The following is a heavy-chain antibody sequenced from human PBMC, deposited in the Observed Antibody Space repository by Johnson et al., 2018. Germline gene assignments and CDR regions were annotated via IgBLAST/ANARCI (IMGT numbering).Heavy chain of an antibody. J-gene: IGHJ6*03. CDR1: GFTFSSYG. Sequence: QLVESGGGVVQPGRSLRLSCAASGFTFSSYGMHWVRQAPGKGLEWVAVISYDGSNKYYADSVKGRFTISRDNSKNTLYLQMNSLRAEDTAVYYCAKDWGYAMVHYYYYMDVWGKGTTVTVSS. D-gene: IGHD2-8*01. CDR3: AKDWGYAMVHYYYYMDV. V-gene: IGHV3-30*18. CDR2: ISYDGSNK.